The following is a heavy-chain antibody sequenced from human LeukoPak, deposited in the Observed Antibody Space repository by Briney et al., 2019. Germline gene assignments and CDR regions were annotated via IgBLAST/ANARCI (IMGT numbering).Heavy chain of an antibody. CDR2: MGYEGIHK. Sequence: PGGSLRLSCAASGFTFNNFGMHWDRQAPGKGLEWVAFMGYEGIHKYYADSVKGRFTISKDNSKATLYLQMNSLRPEDTAFYYCARDLHGGYSSDYWGQGTLVTVSS. V-gene: IGHV3-30*02. D-gene: IGHD4-23*01. CDR1: GFTFNNFG. CDR3: ARDLHGGYSSDY. J-gene: IGHJ4*02.